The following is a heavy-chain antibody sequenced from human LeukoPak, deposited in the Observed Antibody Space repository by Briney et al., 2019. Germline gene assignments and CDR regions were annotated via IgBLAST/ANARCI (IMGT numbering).Heavy chain of an antibody. CDR2: INWNGGCT. CDR3: ARGITMVRGVILYAFDI. J-gene: IGHJ3*02. D-gene: IGHD3-10*01. V-gene: IGHV3-20*04. Sequence: GGSLRLSCAASGFTFDDYDMSWVRQAPGKGLEWVSGINWNGGCTGYADSVKGRFTISRDNAKNSLYLQMNSLRAEDTALYYCARGITMVRGVILYAFDIWGQGTMVTVSS. CDR1: GFTFDDYD.